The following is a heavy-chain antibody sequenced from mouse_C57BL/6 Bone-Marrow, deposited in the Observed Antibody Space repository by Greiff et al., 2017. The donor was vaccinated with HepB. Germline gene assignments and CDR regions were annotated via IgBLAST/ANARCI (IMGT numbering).Heavy chain of an antibody. J-gene: IGHJ3*01. D-gene: IGHD2-2*01. Sequence: QVQLQQSGAELARPGASVKLSCKASGYTFTSYGISWVKQRTGQGLEWIGEIYPRSGNTYYNEKFKGKATLTADKASSTAYMELRSLTSADSAVYFCAQGLRRLVPYWGQGTLVTVSA. V-gene: IGHV1-81*01. CDR2: IYPRSGNT. CDR3: AQGLRRLVPY. CDR1: GYTFTSYG.